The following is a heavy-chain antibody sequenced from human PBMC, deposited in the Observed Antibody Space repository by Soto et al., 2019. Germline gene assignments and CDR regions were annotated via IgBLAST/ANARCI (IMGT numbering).Heavy chain of an antibody. Sequence: PSETLSLTCTVSGGSISSGGYYWSWIRQHPGKGLEWIGYIYYSGSTYYNPSLKSRVTISVDTSKNQFSLKLSSVTAADTAVYYCARTQRTLGYCSSTSCPGLNWFDPWGQGTLVTVSS. J-gene: IGHJ5*02. CDR3: ARTQRTLGYCSSTSCPGLNWFDP. CDR1: GGSISSGGYY. V-gene: IGHV4-31*03. D-gene: IGHD2-2*01. CDR2: IYYSGST.